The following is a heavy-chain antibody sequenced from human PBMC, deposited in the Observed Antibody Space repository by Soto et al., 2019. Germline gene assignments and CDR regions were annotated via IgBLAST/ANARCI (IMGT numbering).Heavy chain of an antibody. CDR3: ARDSAKAVAGTRYFDY. Sequence: QLQLVQSGAEVKKPGSSVNVSCKASGGTFSSYAISWVRQAPGQGLEWMGGIIPIFGTANYAQKFQGRVTITADESTSTAYMELSSLRSEDTAVYYCARDSAKAVAGTRYFDYWGQGTLVTVAS. CDR1: GGTFSSYA. J-gene: IGHJ4*02. CDR2: IIPIFGTA. D-gene: IGHD6-19*01. V-gene: IGHV1-69*01.